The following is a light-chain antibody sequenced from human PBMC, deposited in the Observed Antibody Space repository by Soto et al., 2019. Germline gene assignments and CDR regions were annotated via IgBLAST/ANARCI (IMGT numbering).Light chain of an antibody. J-gene: IGLJ2*01. CDR1: SANIGAGYD. Sequence: QSVLTQPPSVSGAPGLRVTISCTGNSANIGAGYDVHWYQQLPGTAPKLLIYGDNNRPSGVPDRFSGSKSGTSASQAITGLQAEDEADYYCQSYDNSLSGSWIFGGGTKLTVL. V-gene: IGLV1-40*01. CDR3: QSYDNSLSGSWI. CDR2: GDN.